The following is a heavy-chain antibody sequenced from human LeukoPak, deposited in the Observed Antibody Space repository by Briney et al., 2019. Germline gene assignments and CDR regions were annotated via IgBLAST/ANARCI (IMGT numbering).Heavy chain of an antibody. CDR2: VYTSGNT. D-gene: IGHD3-22*01. CDR1: DGSISAYY. CDR3: ARVTGYMIEDYFDY. V-gene: IGHV4-4*07. J-gene: IGHJ4*02. Sequence: PSESLSLTCTVSDGSISAYYWSWIRQPAGKGLEWIGRVYTSGNTNYNPSLKSRVTISLDTSKNQFSLKLSSVTAADTAVYYCARVTGYMIEDYFDYWGQGTLVTVSS.